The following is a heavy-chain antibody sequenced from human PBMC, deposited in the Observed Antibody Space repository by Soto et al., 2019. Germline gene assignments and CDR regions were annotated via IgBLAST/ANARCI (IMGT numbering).Heavy chain of an antibody. CDR1: GFTFSSYA. CDR3: ARDQSNIAVAEND. Sequence: ESGGGVVQPGRSLRLSCAASGFTFSSYAMHWVRQAPGKGLEWVAVISYDGSNKYYADSVKGRFTISRDNSKNTLYLQMNSLRAEDTAVYYCARDQSNIAVAENDWGQGTLVTVSS. V-gene: IGHV3-30-3*01. D-gene: IGHD6-19*01. J-gene: IGHJ4*02. CDR2: ISYDGSNK.